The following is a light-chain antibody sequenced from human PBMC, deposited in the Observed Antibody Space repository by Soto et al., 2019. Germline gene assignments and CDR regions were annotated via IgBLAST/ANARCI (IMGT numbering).Light chain of an antibody. Sequence: QPVLTQPPSVSGSPGQSVTISCTGTSSDLGYYNRVSWYQQPPGTAPKLIIYEVSNRPSGVPDRFSGSKSGNTASLTISGLQTEDEADYYCSSYTTNTFVIFGGGTKLTVL. CDR1: SSDLGYYNR. CDR2: EVS. V-gene: IGLV2-18*02. CDR3: SSYTTNTFVI. J-gene: IGLJ2*01.